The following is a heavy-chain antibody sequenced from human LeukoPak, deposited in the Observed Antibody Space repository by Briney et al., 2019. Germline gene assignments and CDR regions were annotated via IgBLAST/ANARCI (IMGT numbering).Heavy chain of an antibody. Sequence: SETLSLTCTVSGGSISTYYWSWIRQPPGKGLEWIGEINHSGNTNYNPSLKSRVTISVDTSKNQFSLKLSSVTAADTAVYYCARGPTAGAFDIWGQGTMVTVSS. D-gene: IGHD4-17*01. CDR3: ARGPTAGAFDI. V-gene: IGHV4-34*01. J-gene: IGHJ3*02. CDR2: INHSGNT. CDR1: GGSISTYY.